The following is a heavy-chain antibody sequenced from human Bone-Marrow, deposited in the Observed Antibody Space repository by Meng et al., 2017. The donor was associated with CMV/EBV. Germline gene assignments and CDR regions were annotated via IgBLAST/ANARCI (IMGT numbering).Heavy chain of an antibody. CDR3: ARGDYYDNDPPFDY. Sequence: QVQLQQWGAGLLKPSETLSLTGAVYGGSFSGHYWSWIRQPPGKGLEWIGEINDSGSSNYIPSLKSRITVSVDTSKKQFSLKLTSVTAADTAVYYCARGDYYDNDPPFDYWGQGTLVNRLL. D-gene: IGHD3-22*01. CDR2: INDSGSS. J-gene: IGHJ4*02. V-gene: IGHV4-34*01. CDR1: GGSFSGHY.